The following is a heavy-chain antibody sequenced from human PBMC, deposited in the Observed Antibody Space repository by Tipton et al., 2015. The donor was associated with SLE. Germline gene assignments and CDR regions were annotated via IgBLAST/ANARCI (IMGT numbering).Heavy chain of an antibody. D-gene: IGHD3-3*01. CDR1: GDSINNHF. Sequence: TLSLTCTVSGDSINNHFGSWIRQSPGKGLEWIGYIYYTGSTNYNPSLKSRVTISRDTSKNQFSLKLSSVTAADSAVYYCARGGDFWSVPTSNYYFYYYMDVWGKGTTVTVSS. J-gene: IGHJ6*03. CDR2: IYYTGST. V-gene: IGHV4-59*08. CDR3: ARGGDFWSVPTSNYYFYYYMDV.